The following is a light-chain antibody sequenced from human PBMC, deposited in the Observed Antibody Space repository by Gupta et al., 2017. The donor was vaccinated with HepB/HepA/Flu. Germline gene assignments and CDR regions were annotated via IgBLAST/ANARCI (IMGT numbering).Light chain of an antibody. V-gene: IGKV3-15*01. CDR3: QQYNNREG. Sequence: EIVMTQSPATLSVSPGERATLSCRASQSVSSNLAWYQQKPGQAPRLLIYGASTRATGIPARFSGSGSGTEFTLTISSLQSEDFAVYYGQQYNNREGFGPGTKVDIK. CDR2: GAS. CDR1: QSVSSN. J-gene: IGKJ3*01.